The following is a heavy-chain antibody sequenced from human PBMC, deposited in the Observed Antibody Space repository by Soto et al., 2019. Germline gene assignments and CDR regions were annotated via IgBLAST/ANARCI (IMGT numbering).Heavy chain of an antibody. Sequence: PSETLSLTCAVYGGSFSGYYWSWIRQPPGKGLEWIGEINHSGSTNYNPSLKSRAMLSVDTSKNQFSLRLSSVTAADTAVYYCARTTMKLVVSHFDSWGQGTLVTVSS. D-gene: IGHD3-22*01. J-gene: IGHJ5*01. CDR2: INHSGST. V-gene: IGHV4-34*01. CDR1: GGSFSGYY. CDR3: ARTTMKLVVSHFDS.